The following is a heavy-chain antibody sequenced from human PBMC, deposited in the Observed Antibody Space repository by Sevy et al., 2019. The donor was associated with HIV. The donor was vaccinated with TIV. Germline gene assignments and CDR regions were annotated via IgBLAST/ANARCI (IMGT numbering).Heavy chain of an antibody. CDR1: GFPLRNYA. Sequence: PGGSLRLSCAASGFPLRNYAMSWVRQAPGKGLEWVSSISGSGGSTYYADSVKGRFTISRDNFQNTLDLEMNSLRAGDTAVYYCAKDGAVAPSDYWGQGTLVTVSS. J-gene: IGHJ4*02. CDR2: ISGSGGST. V-gene: IGHV3-23*01. CDR3: AKDGAVAPSDY. D-gene: IGHD6-19*01.